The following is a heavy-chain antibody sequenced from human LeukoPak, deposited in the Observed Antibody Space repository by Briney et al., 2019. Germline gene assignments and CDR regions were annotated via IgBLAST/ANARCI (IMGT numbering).Heavy chain of an antibody. Sequence: ASVKVSCKASGGTXSSYAISWVRQAPGQGLEWMGGIIPIFGTANHAQKFQGRVTITADESTSTAYMELSSLRSEDTAVYYCARVGCSSTSCPRGWFDPWGQGTLVTVSS. V-gene: IGHV1-69*01. CDR3: ARVGCSSTSCPRGWFDP. J-gene: IGHJ5*02. CDR1: GGTXSSYA. CDR2: IIPIFGTA. D-gene: IGHD2-2*01.